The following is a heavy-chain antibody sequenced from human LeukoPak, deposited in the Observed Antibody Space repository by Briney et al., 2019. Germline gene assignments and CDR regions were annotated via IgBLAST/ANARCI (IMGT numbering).Heavy chain of an antibody. V-gene: IGHV1-46*01. CDR3: AARGYSYGYWAFDI. CDR2: INPSGGST. CDR1: GYTFSDYY. Sequence: ASVKVSCKTSGYTFSDYYTHWVRQAPGQGLEWMGIINPSGGSTSYAQKFQGRVTMTRDTSTSTVYMELSSLRSEDTAVYYCAARGYSYGYWAFDIWGQGTMVTVSS. J-gene: IGHJ3*02. D-gene: IGHD5-18*01.